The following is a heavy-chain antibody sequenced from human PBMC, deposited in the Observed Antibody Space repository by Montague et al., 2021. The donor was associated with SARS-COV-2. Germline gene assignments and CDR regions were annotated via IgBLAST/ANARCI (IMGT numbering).Heavy chain of an antibody. CDR2: IYNGGSI. Sequence: SETLSLTCSVSGGSISNYFWSWIRQTPGKGLEWIGYIYNGGSIDYNPSLKSRVTISVDTSKNQFSVKLSSVTAADTAVYYCALTSGGAYYYPMDVWGQGITVTVSS. CDR1: GGSISNYF. CDR3: ALTSGGAYYYPMDV. J-gene: IGHJ6*02. V-gene: IGHV4-59*01. D-gene: IGHD2-2*01.